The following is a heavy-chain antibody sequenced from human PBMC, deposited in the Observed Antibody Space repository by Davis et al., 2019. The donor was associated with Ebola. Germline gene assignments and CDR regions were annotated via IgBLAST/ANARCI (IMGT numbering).Heavy chain of an antibody. CDR3: ARSFTTRKYYYGMDV. V-gene: IGHV3-23*01. CDR1: GFTFSSYA. Sequence: GGSLRLSCAASGFTFSSYAMSWVRQAPGKGLEWVSAISGSGGSTYYADSVKGRFTISRDNSKNTLYLQMNSLRAEDTAVYYCARSFTTRKYYYGMDVWGQGTTVTVSS. CDR2: ISGSGGST. J-gene: IGHJ6*02. D-gene: IGHD1-26*01.